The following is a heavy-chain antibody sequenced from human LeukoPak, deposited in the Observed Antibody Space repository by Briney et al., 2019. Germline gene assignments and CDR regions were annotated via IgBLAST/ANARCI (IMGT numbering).Heavy chain of an antibody. D-gene: IGHD3-22*01. CDR3: ARDYYDSSGYYDGYFDL. J-gene: IGHJ4*02. Sequence: GGSLRLSCAASAFTASSSYMSWVRQAPGKGLEWVSVIHSSGSTYYADSVKGRFTISRDTSKNTLYLQMNSLRAEDTAVYYCARDYYDSSGYYDGYFDLWGQGTLVTVSS. CDR2: IHSSGST. V-gene: IGHV3-66*01. CDR1: AFTASSSY.